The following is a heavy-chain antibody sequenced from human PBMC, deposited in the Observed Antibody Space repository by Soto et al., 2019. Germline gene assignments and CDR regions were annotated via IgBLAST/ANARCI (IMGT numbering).Heavy chain of an antibody. Sequence: SVKVSCKASGGTFSSYAISWVRQAPGQGLEWMGGIIPIFGTANYAQKFQGRVTITADESTSTAYMELSSLRSEDTAVYYCARTVVGRSGDDYWGQGTLVTVSS. CDR3: ARTVVGRSGDDY. CDR2: IIPIFGTA. D-gene: IGHD2-15*01. CDR1: GGTFSSYA. V-gene: IGHV1-69*13. J-gene: IGHJ4*02.